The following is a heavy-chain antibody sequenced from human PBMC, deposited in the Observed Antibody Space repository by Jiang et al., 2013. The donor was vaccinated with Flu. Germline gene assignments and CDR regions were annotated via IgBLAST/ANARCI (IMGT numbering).Heavy chain of an antibody. J-gene: IGHJ6*02. CDR1: GFTLSEYG. CDR3: AKNPRRSGSYGMDV. Sequence: VQLVESGGGVVQPGRSLRLSCAASGFTLSEYGMHWVRQAPGKGLEWVAVISYDASERYYVDSVKGRFTISRDNSKNTLYLQMNSLRREDTAVYYCAKNPRRSGSYGMDVWGQG. CDR2: ISYDASER. V-gene: IGHV3-30*18. D-gene: IGHD1-26*01.